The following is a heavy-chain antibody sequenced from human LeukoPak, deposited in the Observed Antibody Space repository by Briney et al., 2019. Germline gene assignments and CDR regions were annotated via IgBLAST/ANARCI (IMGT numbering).Heavy chain of an antibody. CDR1: GYNFPNYW. Sequence: GESLKISCKVSGYNFPNYWIGWVRQTPGKDLEWMGIMFPGDSDTKYSPSFQGQVTISADKSISTAYLQWSSLKASDTAMYYCARPGSGGPDYWGQGTLVTVSS. CDR3: ARPGSGGPDY. V-gene: IGHV5-51*01. J-gene: IGHJ4*02. D-gene: IGHD3-3*01. CDR2: MFPGDSDT.